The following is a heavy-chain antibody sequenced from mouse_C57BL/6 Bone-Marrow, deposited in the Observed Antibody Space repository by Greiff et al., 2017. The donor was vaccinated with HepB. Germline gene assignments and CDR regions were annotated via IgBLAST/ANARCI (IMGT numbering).Heavy chain of an antibody. CDR1: GFTFSNYW. CDR2: IRLKSDNYAT. V-gene: IGHV6-3*01. D-gene: IGHD1-1*01. CDR3: TGGITTVVAPFDY. Sequence: EVKLQESGGGLVQPGGSMKLSCVASGFTFSNYWMNWVRQSPEKGLEWVAQIRLKSDNYATHYAESVKGRFTISRDDSKSSVYLQMNNLRAEDTGIYYCTGGITTVVAPFDYWGQGTTLTVSS. J-gene: IGHJ2*01.